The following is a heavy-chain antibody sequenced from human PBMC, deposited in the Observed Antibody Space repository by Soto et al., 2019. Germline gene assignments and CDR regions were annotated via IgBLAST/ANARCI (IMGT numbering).Heavy chain of an antibody. D-gene: IGHD3-10*01. J-gene: IGHJ4*02. CDR2: IIPILGIA. Sequence: GASVKVSCKASGGTFSSYTISWVRQAPGQGLEWMGRIIPILGIANYAQKFQGRVTITADKSTSTAYMELSSLRSEDTAVYYCARTPRRARGVDYFDYWGQGTLVTVSS. CDR3: ARTPRRARGVDYFDY. CDR1: GGTFSSYT. V-gene: IGHV1-69*02.